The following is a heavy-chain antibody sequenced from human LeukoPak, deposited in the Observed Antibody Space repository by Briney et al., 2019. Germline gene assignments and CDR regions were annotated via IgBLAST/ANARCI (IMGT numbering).Heavy chain of an antibody. CDR3: ARDQSVTYYYDSSGYTN. V-gene: IGHV4-38-2*02. D-gene: IGHD3-22*01. CDR2: IYHSGST. CDR1: GYSISSGYY. J-gene: IGHJ4*02. Sequence: PSETLSLTCTVSGYSISSGYYWGWIRPPPGKGLEWIGSIYHSGSTYYNPSLKSRVTISVDTSKNQFSLKLSSVTAADTAVYYCARDQSVTYYYDSSGYTNWGQGTLVTVSS.